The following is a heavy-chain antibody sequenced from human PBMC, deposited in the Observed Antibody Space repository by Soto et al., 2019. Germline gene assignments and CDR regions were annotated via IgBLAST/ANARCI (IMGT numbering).Heavy chain of an antibody. CDR2: MNSDGSTI. D-gene: IGHD3-9*01. CDR3: AKDGNPIPYLTGYYRLGWFDP. Sequence: GGSLRLSCAASGFSFSSYWMHWVRQGPGKGLVWVSRMNSDGSTINYADSVKGRFTISRDNARNTLYLQMNSLRAEDTAVYYCAKDGNPIPYLTGYYRLGWFDPWGQGTLVTVSS. V-gene: IGHV3-74*01. J-gene: IGHJ5*02. CDR1: GFSFSSYW.